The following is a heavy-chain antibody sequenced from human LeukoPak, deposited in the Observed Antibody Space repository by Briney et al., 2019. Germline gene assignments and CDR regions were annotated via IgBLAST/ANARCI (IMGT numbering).Heavy chain of an antibody. CDR2: MIPNSGNT. CDR3: AVRTGSYWFDP. D-gene: IGHD1-26*01. CDR1: GYTFTSYD. Sequence: ASVKVSCKASGYTFTSYDINWVRQATGQGLEWMGWMIPNSGNTGYAQKFQGRVTMTRNTSISTAYMELSSLRSEDTAVYYSAVRTGSYWFDPWGQGTLVTVSS. V-gene: IGHV1-8*01. J-gene: IGHJ5*02.